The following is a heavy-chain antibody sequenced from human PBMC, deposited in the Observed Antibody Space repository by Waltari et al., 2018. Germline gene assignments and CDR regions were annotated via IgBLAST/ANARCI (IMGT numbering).Heavy chain of an antibody. CDR2: IYSGGST. V-gene: IGHV3-53*01. D-gene: IGHD1-1*01. J-gene: IGHJ6*02. Sequence: EVQLVESGGGLIQPGGSLRLSCAASGFTVSSNYMRWVRQAPGKGLGWVSVIYSGGSTYYADSGKGRFTISRDNAKNSLYLQMNSLRAEDTAVYYCARDRTARGASYYGMDVWGQGTTVTVSS. CDR3: ARDRTARGASYYGMDV. CDR1: GFTVSSNY.